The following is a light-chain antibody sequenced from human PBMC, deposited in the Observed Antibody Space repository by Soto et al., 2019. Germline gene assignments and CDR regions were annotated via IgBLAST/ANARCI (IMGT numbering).Light chain of an antibody. CDR2: WAS. Sequence: VMTQSPDSLAVSLGERATINCKSSQSVLSSSNNKNCLAWYQQKPRQYPKLMIHWASTRDSGVPDRFSGIGYGTKFNLTISHLQAEDVAVYYYQKYSSTPWMFGQGTKVEIK. CDR1: QSVLSSSNNKNC. J-gene: IGKJ1*01. V-gene: IGKV4-1*01. CDR3: QKYSSTPWM.